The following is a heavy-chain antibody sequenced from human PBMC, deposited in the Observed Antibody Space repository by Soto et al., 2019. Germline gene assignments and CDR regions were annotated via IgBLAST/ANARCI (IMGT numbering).Heavy chain of an antibody. CDR3: ARRFCASDNWPLFYYFVDV. CDR1: GGTFNKFA. J-gene: IGHJ6*01. CDR2: IIPVFRSA. V-gene: IGHV1-69*01. D-gene: IGHD1-1*01. Sequence: VQLVQSGAEVKKTGSSVKVSCKASGGTFNKFAFSWVRQAPGQGFEWMGGIIPVFRSANYAQRVRGRIKITADEYTSTVYLSLTDLRSDDMAVYSCARRFCASDNWPLFYYFVDVLRLGTTVTFS.